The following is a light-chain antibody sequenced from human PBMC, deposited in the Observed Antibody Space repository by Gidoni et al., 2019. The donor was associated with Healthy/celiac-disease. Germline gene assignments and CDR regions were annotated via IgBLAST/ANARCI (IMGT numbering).Light chain of an antibody. CDR1: QDISNY. J-gene: IGKJ4*01. CDR3: QQYDNRPPVT. Sequence: DIQMTQSPSSLSASVGDRVTITCQASQDISNYLYWYQQKPGKAPKLLIYDASNLETGVPSRFSGSGSGTDFTFTISSLQPEDIATYYCQQYDNRPPVTFGGGTKVEIK. V-gene: IGKV1-33*01. CDR2: DAS.